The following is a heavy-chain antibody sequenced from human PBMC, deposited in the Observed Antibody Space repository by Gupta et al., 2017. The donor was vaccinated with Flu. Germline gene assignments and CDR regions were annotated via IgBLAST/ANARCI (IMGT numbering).Heavy chain of an antibody. Sequence: QAPGEGLEWMGWISTYNANPNHPNEFQGRVTTTTDTSTGAAYMELRSLRSDSTANYYCAGLRNLRRNDYCMDVWGKGTTVTVSS. J-gene: IGHJ6*03. CDR3: AGLRNLRRNDYCMDV. V-gene: IGHV1-18*01. D-gene: IGHD5-12*01. CDR2: ISTYNANP.